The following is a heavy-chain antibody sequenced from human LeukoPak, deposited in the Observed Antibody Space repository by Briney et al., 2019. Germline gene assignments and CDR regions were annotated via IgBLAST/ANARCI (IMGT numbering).Heavy chain of an antibody. Sequence: ASVKVSCKASGYTFTSYYMHWVRQAPGQGLEWMGWMNPNSGNTGYAQKFQGRVTMTRNTSISTAYMELSSLRSEDTAVYYCARAAYGKNWFDPWGQGTLVTVSS. CDR1: GYTFTSYY. V-gene: IGHV1-8*02. CDR3: ARAAYGKNWFDP. CDR2: MNPNSGNT. J-gene: IGHJ5*02. D-gene: IGHD2-2*01.